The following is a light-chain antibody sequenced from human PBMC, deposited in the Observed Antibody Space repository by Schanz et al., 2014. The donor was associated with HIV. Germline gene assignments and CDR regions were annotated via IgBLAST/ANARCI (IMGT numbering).Light chain of an antibody. Sequence: QSVLTQPASVSGSPGQSITISCTGTSSDVGADNSVSWYQQHPGRAPRLLVYDVTYRPSGVSNRFSGSKSGNTASLTISGLQPEDEADYYCSSYASSTSVLFGGGTKVTVL. CDR3: SSYASSTSVL. V-gene: IGLV2-14*03. J-gene: IGLJ2*01. CDR1: SSDVGADNS. CDR2: DVT.